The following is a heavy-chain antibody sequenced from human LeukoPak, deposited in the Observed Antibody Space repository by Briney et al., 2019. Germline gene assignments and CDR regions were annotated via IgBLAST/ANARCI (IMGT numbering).Heavy chain of an antibody. J-gene: IGHJ5*02. V-gene: IGHV1-8*01. CDR3: ARGFRIHLYSYL. Sequence: GASVKVSCKASGYMFTSFDITWVRQAPGQGLEWMGWMKPISGNTNFAQNFKGRVVVNTDTSISTSYMELNNLRSEDTAVYYCARGFRIHLYSYLWRQGTLISVSS. CDR2: MKPISGNT. CDR1: GYMFTSFD. D-gene: IGHD2-15*01.